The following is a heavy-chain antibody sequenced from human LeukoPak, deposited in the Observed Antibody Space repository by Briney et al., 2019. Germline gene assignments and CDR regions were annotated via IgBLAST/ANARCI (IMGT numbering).Heavy chain of an antibody. CDR2: IYYSGST. D-gene: IGHD3-16*01. CDR3: ARFTPQGYGWGGYNRFDP. CDR1: GGSISSSSYY. J-gene: IGHJ5*02. V-gene: IGHV4-39*07. Sequence: SETLSLTCAVSGGSISSSSYYWGWIRQPPGKGLEWIGSIYYSGSTYYNPSLKSRVTISVDTSKNQFSLNLTSVTAADTAVYYCARFTPQGYGWGGYNRFDPWGQGTLVTVSS.